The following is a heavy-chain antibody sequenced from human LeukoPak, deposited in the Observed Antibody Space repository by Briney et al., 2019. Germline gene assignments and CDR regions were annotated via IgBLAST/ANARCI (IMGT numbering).Heavy chain of an antibody. V-gene: IGHV4-59*08. CDR2: IYYTGST. CDR3: ARQVVAVAGTGYFDY. Sequence: SETLSLTCSVSGGSISSYYWTWIRQPPGKGLEWIGYIYYTGSTNYNPSLKSRVTMSVDRSKNQFSLKLTSVTAADTAVYFCARQVVAVAGTGYFDYWGQGTLVTVSS. D-gene: IGHD6-19*01. CDR1: GGSISSYY. J-gene: IGHJ4*02.